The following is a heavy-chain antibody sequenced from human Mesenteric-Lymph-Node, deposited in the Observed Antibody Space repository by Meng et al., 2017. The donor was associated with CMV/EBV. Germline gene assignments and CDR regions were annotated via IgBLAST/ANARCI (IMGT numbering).Heavy chain of an antibody. V-gene: IGHV3-11*01. CDR1: GFTFSDYY. Sequence: GESLKISCAASGFTFSDYYMSWIRQAPGKGLEWVSYISSSGSTIYYADSVKGRFTISRDNAKNSLYLQMNSLRAEDTAVYYCARDRNSYYYYFDYWGQGTLVTVSS. D-gene: IGHD5-18*01. CDR3: ARDRNSYYYYFDY. CDR2: ISSSGSTI. J-gene: IGHJ4*02.